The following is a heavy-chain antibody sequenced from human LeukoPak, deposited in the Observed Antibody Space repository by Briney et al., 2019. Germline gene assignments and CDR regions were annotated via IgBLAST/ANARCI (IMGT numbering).Heavy chain of an antibody. CDR3: ARDELEFDAFDI. D-gene: IGHD3-3*01. V-gene: IGHV4-59*01. CDR1: GGSISSYY. J-gene: IGHJ3*02. Sequence: SETLSLTCTVSGGSISSYYWSWIRQPPGKGLEWIGYIYYSGSTNYNPSLKSRVTISVDTSKNQFSLKLSSVTAADTAVYYCARDELEFDAFDIWGQGTMVTVSS. CDR2: IYYSGST.